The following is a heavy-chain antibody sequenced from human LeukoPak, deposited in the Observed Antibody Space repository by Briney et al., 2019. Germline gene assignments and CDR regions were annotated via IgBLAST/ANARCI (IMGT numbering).Heavy chain of an antibody. J-gene: IGHJ4*02. CDR2: ISVSGNT. CDR1: GFTLSSYA. D-gene: IGHD2-21*01. Sequence: GGSLRLSCAASGFTLSSYAMSWVRQAPGKGMEWVSAISVSGNTYHADSVKGRFTISRDSSKNTLYLQMNRLRAEDAAVYYCAKAPVTTCSGAYCYPFDYWGQGTLVTVSS. CDR3: AKAPVTTCSGAYCYPFDY. V-gene: IGHV3-23*01.